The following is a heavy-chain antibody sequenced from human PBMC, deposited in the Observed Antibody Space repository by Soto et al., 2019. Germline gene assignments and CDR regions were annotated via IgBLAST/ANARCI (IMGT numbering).Heavy chain of an antibody. CDR2: INHRGST. CDR1: GGSFSGNA. D-gene: IGHD3-10*01. Sequence: SETLSLTCAFYGGSFSGNAWSSLRQTPWKGLEWIGEINHRGSTNYNPSLKSRVTISVDTSKNQFSLKLSSVTAADTAVYYCARGPYGSGSYPHYYYGMDVWGQGTTVT. V-gene: IGHV4-34*01. CDR3: ARGPYGSGSYPHYYYGMDV. J-gene: IGHJ6*02.